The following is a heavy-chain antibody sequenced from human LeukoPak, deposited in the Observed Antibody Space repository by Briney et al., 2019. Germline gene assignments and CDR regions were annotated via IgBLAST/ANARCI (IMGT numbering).Heavy chain of an antibody. J-gene: IGHJ4*02. CDR1: GGSISSGGYY. CDR3: AREVLRYNWNYGEVDY. V-gene: IGHV4-31*03. CDR2: IYYSGST. Sequence: SETLSLACTVSGGSISSGGYYWSWIRQHPGKGLEWIGYIYYSGSTYYNPSLKSRVTISVDTSKNQFSLKLSSVTAADTAVYYCAREVLRYNWNYGEVDYWGQGTLVTVSS. D-gene: IGHD1-7*01.